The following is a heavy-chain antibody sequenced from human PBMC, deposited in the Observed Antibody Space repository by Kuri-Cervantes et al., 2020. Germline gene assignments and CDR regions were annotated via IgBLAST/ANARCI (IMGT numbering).Heavy chain of an antibody. CDR1: GFTFSSYA. J-gene: IGHJ4*02. D-gene: IGHD6-13*01. Sequence: GESLKISCAASGFTFSSYAMHWVRQAPGKGLEWVAVISPDGSDKYYADSLKGRFTISRDNSKNTLYLQVNSLRPEDTAVYFCVKGGGGSWYGGYWGQGTLVTVSS. CDR2: ISPDGSDK. V-gene: IGHV3-30*04. CDR3: VKGGGGSWYGGY.